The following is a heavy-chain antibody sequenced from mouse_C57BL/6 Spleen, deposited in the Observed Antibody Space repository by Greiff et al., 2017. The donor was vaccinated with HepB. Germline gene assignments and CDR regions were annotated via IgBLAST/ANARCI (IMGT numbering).Heavy chain of an antibody. CDR2: IHPNSGST. CDR3: ARHSYYYAMDY. V-gene: IGHV1-64*01. J-gene: IGHJ4*01. CDR1: GYTFTSYW. Sequence: QVQLQQSGAELVKPGASVKLSCKASGYTFTSYWMHWVKQRPGQGLEWIGMIHPNSGSTNYNEKFKSKATLTVDKSSSTAYMQLSSLTSEDSAVYYCARHSYYYAMDYWGQGTSVTVSS.